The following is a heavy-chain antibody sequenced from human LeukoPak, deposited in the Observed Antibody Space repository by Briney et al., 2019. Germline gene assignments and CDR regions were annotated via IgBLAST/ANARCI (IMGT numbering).Heavy chain of an antibody. CDR2: INPSGSST. D-gene: IGHD3-16*02. Sequence: ASVKVSCKASGYTFTGYYMHWVRQAPGQGLEWMGLINPSGSSTLYAQKFQGRVTMTRDMSTTTDYMELSSLRSEDTVVYYCARDNSVGDIAWWFDPWGQGTLVTVSS. J-gene: IGHJ5*02. CDR1: GYTFTGYY. V-gene: IGHV1-46*01. CDR3: ARDNSVGDIAWWFDP.